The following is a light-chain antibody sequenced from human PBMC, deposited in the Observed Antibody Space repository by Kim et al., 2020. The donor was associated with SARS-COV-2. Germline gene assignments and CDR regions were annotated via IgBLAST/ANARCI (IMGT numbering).Light chain of an antibody. CDR2: RNN. Sequence: QSVLTQPPLASGTPGQRVTISCSGSDSNIGSQFVYWYQQLPGTAPKLLIYRNNQRPSGVPDRFSGSKSGTSASLAINGLRSEDEADYYCAVWDDSLSGSVFGGGTQLTVL. J-gene: IGLJ2*01. CDR1: DSNIGSQF. CDR3: AVWDDSLSGSV. V-gene: IGLV1-47*01.